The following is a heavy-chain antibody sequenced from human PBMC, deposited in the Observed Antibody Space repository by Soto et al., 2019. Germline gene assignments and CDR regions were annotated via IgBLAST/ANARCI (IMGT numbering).Heavy chain of an antibody. V-gene: IGHV4-34*01. CDR3: ARGPRRLQVYYYYGMDV. D-gene: IGHD2-15*01. J-gene: IGHJ6*04. CDR1: GGSFSGYY. CDR2: INYSGST. Sequence: SETLSLTCAVYGGSFSGYYWSWIRQPPGKGLEWIGEINYSGSTNYNPSLKSRVTISVDTSKNQFSLKLSSVTAADTAVYYCARGPRRLQVYYYYGMDVWGEGTTVTVSS.